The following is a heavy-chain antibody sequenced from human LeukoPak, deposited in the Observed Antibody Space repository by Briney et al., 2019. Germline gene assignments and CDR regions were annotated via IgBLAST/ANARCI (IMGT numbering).Heavy chain of an antibody. J-gene: IGHJ4*02. CDR2: IYYSGST. Sequence: SETLSLTCTVSGGSISSYYWSWIRQPPGKGLEWIGYIYYSGSTNYNPSLKSRVTISVDTSKNQFSLKLSSVTAADTAVYYCASSDYDYVWGTAPYDYWGQGTLVTVSS. V-gene: IGHV4-59*08. D-gene: IGHD3-16*01. CDR1: GGSISSYY. CDR3: ASSDYDYVWGTAPYDY.